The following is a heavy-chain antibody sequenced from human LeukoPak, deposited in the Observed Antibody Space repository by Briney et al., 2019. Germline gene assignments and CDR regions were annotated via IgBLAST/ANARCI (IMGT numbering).Heavy chain of an antibody. CDR3: AREIYYDSSGYPTAPFDY. V-gene: IGHV1-18*01. CDR2: IGAYNGNT. D-gene: IGHD3-22*01. Sequence: ASVKVSCKASGYTFTSYGISWVRQAPGQGLEWMGWIGAYNGNTNYAQKLQGRVTMTTDTSTSTAYMELRSLRSDDTAVYYCAREIYYDSSGYPTAPFDYWGQGTLVTASS. CDR1: GYTFTSYG. J-gene: IGHJ4*02.